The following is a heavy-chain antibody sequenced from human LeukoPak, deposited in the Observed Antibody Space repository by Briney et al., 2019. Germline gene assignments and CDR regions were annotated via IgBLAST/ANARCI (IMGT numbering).Heavy chain of an antibody. CDR3: AKDSSSGYPFQG. CDR1: GYTFNNYG. D-gene: IGHD3-22*01. CDR2: ISYDGRNK. V-gene: IGHV3-30*18. J-gene: IGHJ1*01. Sequence: PGGSLRLSCAASGYTFNNYGMHWVRQAPGKGLEWVAVISYDGRNKYYADSVKGRFTISRDNSKKTLYLQMNSLRAEDTAVYYCAKDSSSGYPFQGWGQGTLVTVSS.